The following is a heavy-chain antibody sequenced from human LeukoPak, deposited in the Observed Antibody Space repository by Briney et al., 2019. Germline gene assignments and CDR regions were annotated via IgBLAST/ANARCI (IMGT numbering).Heavy chain of an antibody. Sequence: GGSLRLSCAASGFTFSSYGMHWVRQAPGKGLEWVAVIWYDGSNKYYADSVKGRFTISRDNAKNSLYMQMNSLRAEDTALYYCAKDVIAATGSRGMDVWGQGTTVTVSS. J-gene: IGHJ6*02. D-gene: IGHD6-13*01. V-gene: IGHV3-33*03. CDR3: AKDVIAATGSRGMDV. CDR1: GFTFSSYG. CDR2: IWYDGSNK.